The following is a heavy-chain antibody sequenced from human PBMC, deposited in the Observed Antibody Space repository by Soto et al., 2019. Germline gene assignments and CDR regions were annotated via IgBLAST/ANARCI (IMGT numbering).Heavy chain of an antibody. CDR2: INHSGST. J-gene: IGHJ4*02. CDR1: GGSFGAYY. V-gene: IGHV4-34*01. Sequence: QVQLQQWGAGLLKPSETLSLTCAAYGGSFGAYYWTWIRQPPGKGLEWIGEINHSGSTNYNPSLDSRVTVSVDTSKYQFSLKLSSVSAADAAVYYCARRTNLRCSDWGQGTLVTVSS. CDR3: ARRTNLRCSD. D-gene: IGHD3-10*02.